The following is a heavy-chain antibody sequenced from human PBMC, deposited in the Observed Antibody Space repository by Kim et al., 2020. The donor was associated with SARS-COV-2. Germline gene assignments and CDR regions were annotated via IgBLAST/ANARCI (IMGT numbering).Heavy chain of an antibody. CDR2: INAGNGNT. CDR3: ARGGYCSTTSCNNWLDP. Sequence: ASVKVSCKASEYTFTSYGIHWVRQAPGQRLEWMGWINAGNGNTKYSQKLQGRVTITRDTSASTAYMELSSLRSEDTAVYYCARGGYCSTTSCNNWLDPWG. CDR1: EYTFTSYG. D-gene: IGHD2-2*02. V-gene: IGHV1-3*01. J-gene: IGHJ5*02.